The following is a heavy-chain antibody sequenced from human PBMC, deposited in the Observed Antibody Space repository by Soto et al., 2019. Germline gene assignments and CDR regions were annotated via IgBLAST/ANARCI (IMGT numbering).Heavy chain of an antibody. J-gene: IGHJ4*02. D-gene: IGHD6-13*01. CDR1: GGSVSSGSYY. CDR3: AREYSGIAAAGGGVYYFDY. CDR2: IYYSGST. Sequence: SETLSLTCTVSGGSVSSGSYYWSWIRQPPGKGLEWIGYIYYSGSTNYNPSLKSRVTISVDTSKNQFSLKLSSVTAADTAVYYCAREYSGIAAAGGGVYYFDYWGQGTLVTAPQ. V-gene: IGHV4-61*01.